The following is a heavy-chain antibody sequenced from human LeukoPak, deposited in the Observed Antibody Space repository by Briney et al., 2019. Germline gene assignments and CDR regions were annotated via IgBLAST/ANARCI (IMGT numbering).Heavy chain of an antibody. J-gene: IGHJ5*02. Sequence: SETLSLTCTVSGVSISSGSYYWSWIRQPAGKGLEWIGRIYTSVSTNYNPSLKSRVTISVDTSKNQFSLKLSSVTAADTAVYYCARGGRSGWYENGGFPPKNWFDPWGQGTLVTVSS. CDR1: GVSISSGSYY. D-gene: IGHD6-19*01. V-gene: IGHV4-61*02. CDR2: IYTSVST. CDR3: ARGGRSGWYENGGFPPKNWFDP.